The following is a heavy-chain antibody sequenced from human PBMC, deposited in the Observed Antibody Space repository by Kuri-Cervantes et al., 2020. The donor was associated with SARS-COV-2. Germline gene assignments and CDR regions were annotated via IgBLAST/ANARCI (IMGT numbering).Heavy chain of an antibody. CDR2: IWFGGTNK. CDR3: AKERFATGAYFGGGLDF. V-gene: IGHV3-30*02. J-gene: IGHJ4*02. Sequence: LSLTCAASGFNFATYGMHWVRQAPGKGLEGVALIWFGGTNKYYADSVKGRFTISRDNSRNTLYLQMNSLRGDDTAVYYCAKERFATGAYFGGGLDFWGQGTLVTVSS. CDR1: GFNFATYG. D-gene: IGHD1-1*01.